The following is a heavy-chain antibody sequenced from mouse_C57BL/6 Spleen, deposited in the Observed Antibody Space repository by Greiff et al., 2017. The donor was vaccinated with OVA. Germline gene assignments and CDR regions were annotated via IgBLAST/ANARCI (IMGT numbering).Heavy chain of an antibody. CDR3: ARPGSYAMDY. J-gene: IGHJ4*01. CDR1: GYTFTSYW. V-gene: IGHV1-50*01. CDR2: IDPSDSYT. Sequence: QVQLKQPGAELVKPGASVKLSCKASGYTFTSYWMQWVKQRPGQGLEWIGEIDPSDSYTNYNQKFKGKATLTVDTSSSTAYMQLSSLTSEDSAVYYCARPGSYAMDYWGQGTSVTVSS.